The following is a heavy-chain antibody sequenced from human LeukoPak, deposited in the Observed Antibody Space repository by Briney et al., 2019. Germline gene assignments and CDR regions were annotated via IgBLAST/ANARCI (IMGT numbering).Heavy chain of an antibody. V-gene: IGHV1-24*01. D-gene: IGHD6-13*01. CDR3: ATESGLIAAADYNWFAP. CDR1: GYTLTELS. Sequence: ASVTVSCKVSGYTLTELSMHWVRQAPGQGLEWRGGFDPEDGETIYAQKFQGRVTMTEDTSTDTAYMELSSLRSEDTAVYYCATESGLIAAADYNWFAPGGQGTLVTVSA. CDR2: FDPEDGET. J-gene: IGHJ5*02.